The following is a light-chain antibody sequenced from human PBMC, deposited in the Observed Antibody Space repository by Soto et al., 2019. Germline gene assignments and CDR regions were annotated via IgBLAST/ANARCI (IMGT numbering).Light chain of an antibody. V-gene: IGKV1-33*01. Sequence: DIQMTQSPSSLSASVGDRVTITCEASQDISNYLNWYQQTPGKAPKLLIYDASNLETGVPSRFSGSGSGTDFTFTISSLQPEDIATYYCQQYDNLPPRTVGGGTKVDSK. J-gene: IGKJ4*01. CDR1: QDISNY. CDR3: QQYDNLPPRT. CDR2: DAS.